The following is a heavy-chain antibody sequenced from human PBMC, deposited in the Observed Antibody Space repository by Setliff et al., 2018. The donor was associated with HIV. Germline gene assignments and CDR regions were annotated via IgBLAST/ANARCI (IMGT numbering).Heavy chain of an antibody. J-gene: IGHJ6*03. CDR3: ACGAAAGTDYYYYYYTDV. D-gene: IGHD6-13*01. CDR2: IYYSGST. CDR1: GGSISSSSYY. V-gene: IGHV4-39*01. Sequence: PSETLSLTCTVSGGSISSSSYYWGWIRQPPGKGLEWIGSIYYSGSTYYNPSLKSRVTISVDTSKNQFSLKLSSVTAADTAVYYCACGAAAGTDYYYYYYTDVWGKGTTVTVSS.